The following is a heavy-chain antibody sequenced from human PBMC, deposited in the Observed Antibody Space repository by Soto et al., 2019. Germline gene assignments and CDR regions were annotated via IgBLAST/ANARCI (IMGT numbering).Heavy chain of an antibody. CDR2: IYYSGST. CDR1: GGSISSYY. V-gene: IGHV4-59*08. Sequence: SETLSLTCTVSGGSISSYYWSWIRQPPGKGLEWIGYIYYSGSTNYNPSLKSRVTISVDTPKNQFSLKLSSLTAADTAVYYCARHGDDILTGYSYYYYGMDVWGQGTTVTVSS. CDR3: ARHGDDILTGYSYYYYGMDV. J-gene: IGHJ6*02. D-gene: IGHD3-9*01.